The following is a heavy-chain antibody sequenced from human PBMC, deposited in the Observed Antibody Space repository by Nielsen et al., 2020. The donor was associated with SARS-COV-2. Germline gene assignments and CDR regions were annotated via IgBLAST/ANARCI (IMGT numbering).Heavy chain of an antibody. CDR3: ARVSETMIDWLDP. CDR2: ISGYNGNT. D-gene: IGHD3-22*01. Sequence: ASVKVSCKASGYIFVSSGIAWVRQAPGQRLEWMGWISGYNGNTNFAQKFQGRVTMTRNTSTSTAYMELSSLGFEDTAFYYCARVSETMIDWLDPWGQGTLVTVSS. V-gene: IGHV1-18*01. J-gene: IGHJ5*02. CDR1: GYIFVSSG.